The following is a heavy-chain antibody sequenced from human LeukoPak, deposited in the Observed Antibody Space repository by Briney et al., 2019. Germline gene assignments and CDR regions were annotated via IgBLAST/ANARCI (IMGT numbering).Heavy chain of an antibody. CDR1: GGPIKTCY. V-gene: IGHV4-4*07. D-gene: IGHD2/OR15-2a*01. J-gene: IGHJ4*02. CDR3: ARPLAPGIAAYYFST. Sequence: SETLSLTFTVSGGPIKTCYGSWIRQPAGKGLEWIGRIFSSGSTNYNPSLKSRLAMSIDTSKNQFSLKLSSVTAADTAVYYCARPLAPGIAAYYFSTRGQGTLVTVSS. CDR2: IFSSGST.